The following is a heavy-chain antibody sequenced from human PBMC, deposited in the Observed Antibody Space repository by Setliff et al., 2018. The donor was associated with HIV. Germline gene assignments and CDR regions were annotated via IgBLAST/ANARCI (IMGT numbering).Heavy chain of an antibody. V-gene: IGHV1-69*06. J-gene: IGHJ4*02. CDR2: IIPIFGTP. CDR3: ATVGPTGAYFHD. CDR1: GGTFRSKG. D-gene: IGHD1-26*01. Sequence: GASVKVSCKASGGTFRSKGISWVRQAPGQGLEWMGGIIPIFGTPDYARKFQGRVTMTEDTSTDTAYMVLARLTSEDTAVYFCATVGPTGAYFHDWGQGTLVTVSS.